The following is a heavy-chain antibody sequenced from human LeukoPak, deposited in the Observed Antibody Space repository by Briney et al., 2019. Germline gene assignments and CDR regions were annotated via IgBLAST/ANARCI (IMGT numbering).Heavy chain of an antibody. CDR3: TTDLDDFFI. J-gene: IGHJ4*02. D-gene: IGHD3-3*01. Sequence: GGSLRLSCAASGFTFSSYAMNWVRKAPGKGLEWVSYIGSSSSTIYYADSVKGRFTISRDNAKNSLYLQMNSLRAEDTAVYYCTTDLDDFFIWGQGTLVTVYS. CDR2: IGSSSSTI. V-gene: IGHV3-48*04. CDR1: GFTFSSYA.